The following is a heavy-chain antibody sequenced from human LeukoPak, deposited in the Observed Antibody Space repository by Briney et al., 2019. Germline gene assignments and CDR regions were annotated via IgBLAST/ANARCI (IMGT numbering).Heavy chain of an antibody. CDR3: ARGGRGYSYGYTFDY. CDR2: IYYSGST. Sequence: SETLSLTCTVSGGSISSGGYYWSWIRQHPGKGLEWIGYIYYSGSTYYNPSLKSRVTISVDTSKNQFSLKLSSVTAADTAVYYCARGGRGYSYGYTFDYWGQGTLVTVSS. D-gene: IGHD5-18*01. J-gene: IGHJ4*02. V-gene: IGHV4-31*03. CDR1: GGSISSGGYY.